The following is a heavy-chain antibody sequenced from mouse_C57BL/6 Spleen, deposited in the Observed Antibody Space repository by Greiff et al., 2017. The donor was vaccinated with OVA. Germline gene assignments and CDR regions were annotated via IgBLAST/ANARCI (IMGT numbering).Heavy chain of an antibody. CDR1: GYTFTDYY. V-gene: IGHV1-26*01. Sequence: EVQLQQSGPELVKPGASVKISCKASGYTFTDYYMNWVKQSHGKSLEWIGDINPNNGGTSYNQKFKGKATLTVDKSSSTAYMELRSLTSEDSAVYYCARSRPPGYWGQGTTLTVSS. CDR2: INPNNGGT. J-gene: IGHJ2*01. CDR3: ARSRPPGY.